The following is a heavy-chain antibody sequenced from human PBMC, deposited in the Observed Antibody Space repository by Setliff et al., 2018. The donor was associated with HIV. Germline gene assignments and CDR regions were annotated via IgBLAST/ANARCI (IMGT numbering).Heavy chain of an antibody. Sequence: PGGSLRLSCTASGFTFGYYALTWVRQAPGKGLEWVGFIRSKAYGGTTEYAASVEGRFTISRDDSKSIAYLQMNSLKTEDTAVYYCTRVDYDFWSGPMTRYYFDYWGQGTLVTVSS. V-gene: IGHV3-49*04. CDR1: GFTFGYYA. CDR3: TRVDYDFWSGPMTRYYFDY. J-gene: IGHJ4*02. D-gene: IGHD3-3*01. CDR2: IRSKAYGGTT.